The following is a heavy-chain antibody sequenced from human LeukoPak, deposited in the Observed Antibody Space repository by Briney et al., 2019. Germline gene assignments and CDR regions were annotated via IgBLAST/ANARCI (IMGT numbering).Heavy chain of an antibody. CDR3: ARHRFPGYYGSGSYINNWFDP. CDR1: GGSISSYY. Sequence: SETLSLTCTVSGGSISSYYWSWIRQPPGKGLEWIGSIYYSGSTNYNPSLKSRVTISVDTSKNQFSLKLSSVTAADTAVYYCARHRFPGYYGSGSYINNWFDPWGQGTLVTVSS. CDR2: IYYSGST. D-gene: IGHD3-10*01. V-gene: IGHV4-59*08. J-gene: IGHJ5*02.